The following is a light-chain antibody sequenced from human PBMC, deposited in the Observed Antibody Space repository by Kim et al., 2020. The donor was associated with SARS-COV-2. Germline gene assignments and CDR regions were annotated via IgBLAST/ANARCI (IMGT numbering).Light chain of an antibody. V-gene: IGLV3-1*01. CDR1: GDKY. CDR2: QDN. CDR3: QAWDSSTAV. J-gene: IGLJ2*01. Sequence: GDKYACWYQQKPGQSPGLVIYQDNKRPSGFPERFSGSNSGNPATLTISGTQAMDEADYYCQAWDSSTAVFGGGTQLTVL.